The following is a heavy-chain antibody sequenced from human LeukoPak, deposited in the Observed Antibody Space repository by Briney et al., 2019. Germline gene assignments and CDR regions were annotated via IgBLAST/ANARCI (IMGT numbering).Heavy chain of an antibody. V-gene: IGHV3-23*01. CDR3: AKAEYYDFWSGLDAFDI. CDR1: GFTFSSYE. D-gene: IGHD3-3*01. J-gene: IGHJ3*02. Sequence: GGSLRLSCAASGFTFSSYEMNWVRQAPGKGLEWVSAISGSGGSTYYADSVKGRFTISRDNSKNTLYLQMNSLRAEGTAVYYCAKAEYYDFWSGLDAFDIWGQGTMVTVSS. CDR2: ISGSGGST.